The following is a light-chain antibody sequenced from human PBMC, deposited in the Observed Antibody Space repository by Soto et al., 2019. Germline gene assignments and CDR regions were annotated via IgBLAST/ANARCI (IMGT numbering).Light chain of an antibody. Sequence: DIQMTQSPSSLSASVGDRVSVTCRASQSISTFLNWYQQRPGDAPKLLIYAASSLQSGVPSRFSGSGSGADFTLTIGSLQPEDFATYYCQQSYTTPRTFGQGTKVEVK. J-gene: IGKJ1*01. CDR1: QSISTF. CDR3: QQSYTTPRT. CDR2: AAS. V-gene: IGKV1-39*01.